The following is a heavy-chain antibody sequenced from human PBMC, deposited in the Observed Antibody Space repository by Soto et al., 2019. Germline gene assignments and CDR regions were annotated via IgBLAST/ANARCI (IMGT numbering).Heavy chain of an antibody. J-gene: IGHJ4*02. CDR3: ARAPDYYASRGYYLPFDY. V-gene: IGHV1-69*06. D-gene: IGHD3-22*01. Sequence: SVKDSFEASGGPFSSYAISLVRQAPGQGLEWMGGIITIFGTANYAQKFQGRVTITADKSTSTAYMELSRLRSEDTAGYYCARAPDYYASRGYYLPFDYWGQGPMVTVSS. CDR2: IITIFGTA. CDR1: GGPFSSYA.